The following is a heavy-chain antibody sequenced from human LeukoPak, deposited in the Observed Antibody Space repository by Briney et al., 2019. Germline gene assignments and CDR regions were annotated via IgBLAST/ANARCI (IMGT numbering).Heavy chain of an antibody. CDR1: GYTSTSYG. V-gene: IGHV1-18*01. Sequence: GASVKVSCKASGYTSTSYGISWVRQAPGQGLEWMGWISAYNGNTNYAQKLQGRVTMTTDTSTSTAYMELRSLRSDDPAVYYCASTHCSSTSCDAYFQHWGQGTLVTVSS. CDR2: ISAYNGNT. CDR3: ASTHCSSTSCDAYFQH. J-gene: IGHJ1*01. D-gene: IGHD2-2*01.